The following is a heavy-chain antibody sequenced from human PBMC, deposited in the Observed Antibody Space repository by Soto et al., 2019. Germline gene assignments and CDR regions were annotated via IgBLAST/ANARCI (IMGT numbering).Heavy chain of an antibody. J-gene: IGHJ6*02. CDR2: ISYDGSNK. Sequence: LRLSCAASGFTFSSYGMHWVRQAPGKGLEWVAVISYDGSNKYYADSVKGRFTISRDNSKNTLYLQMNSLRAEDTAVYYCAKDWGSYNWKYDRRGYGMDVWGQGTTVTVSS. V-gene: IGHV3-30*18. D-gene: IGHD1-7*01. CDR1: GFTFSSYG. CDR3: AKDWGSYNWKYDRRGYGMDV.